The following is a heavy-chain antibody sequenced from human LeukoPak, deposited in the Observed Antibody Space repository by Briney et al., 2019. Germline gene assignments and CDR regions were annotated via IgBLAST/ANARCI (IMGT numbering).Heavy chain of an antibody. Sequence: GGSLRLSCAASGFTFSSYWMSWVRQAPGKGLEWVANIKQDGSEKYYADSVKGRFTISRDNAKNSLYLQMNSLRAEDTAVYYCARAVSTVVTPDDAFDIWGQGTMVTVSS. CDR3: ARAVSTVVTPDDAFDI. D-gene: IGHD4-23*01. V-gene: IGHV3-7*01. CDR1: GFTFSSYW. CDR2: IKQDGSEK. J-gene: IGHJ3*02.